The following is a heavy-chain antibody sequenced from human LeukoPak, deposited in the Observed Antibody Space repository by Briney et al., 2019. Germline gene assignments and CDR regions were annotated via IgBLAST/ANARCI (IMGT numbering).Heavy chain of an antibody. CDR1: GNYW. CDR2: INGDGSWT. Sequence: GGSLKLSCAASGNYWMHWVRQAPGKGLVWVSHINGDGSWTTYADSVKGRFTISKDNAKNTVYLQMNNLRAEDTAVYYCVSFYETYWGRGTLVTVSS. CDR3: VSFYETY. V-gene: IGHV3-74*01. D-gene: IGHD2-2*01. J-gene: IGHJ4*02.